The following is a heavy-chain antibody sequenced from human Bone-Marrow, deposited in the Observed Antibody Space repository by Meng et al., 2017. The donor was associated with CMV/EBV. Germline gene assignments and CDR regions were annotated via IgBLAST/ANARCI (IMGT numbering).Heavy chain of an antibody. CDR1: GFTFSSYA. J-gene: IGHJ4*02. V-gene: IGHV3-30*04. Sequence: GGSLRLSCAASGFTFSSYAMHWVRQAPGKGLEWVAVISYDGSNKYYADSVKGRFTISRDNSKNTLYLQMNSLRAEDTAVYYCARDSSLPGIAAAGTLDYWGQGTRVTVYS. CDR3: ARDSSLPGIAAAGTLDY. D-gene: IGHD6-13*01. CDR2: ISYDGSNK.